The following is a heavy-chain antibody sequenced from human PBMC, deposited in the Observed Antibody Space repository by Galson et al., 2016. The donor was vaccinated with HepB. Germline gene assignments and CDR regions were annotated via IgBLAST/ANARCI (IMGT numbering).Heavy chain of an antibody. J-gene: IGHJ6*02. D-gene: IGHD1-26*01. CDR3: ARDRRGSYLQNSFYYGMDV. V-gene: IGHV3-30*04. Sequence: SLRLSCAASGFTFSSYAMHWVRQAPGKGLEWVAVISCDGSNKYNADSVKGRFNISRDNSKNTLYLQMNSLKAEDTAVYYCARDRRGSYLQNSFYYGMDVWGQGTTVTVSS. CDR2: ISCDGSNK. CDR1: GFTFSSYA.